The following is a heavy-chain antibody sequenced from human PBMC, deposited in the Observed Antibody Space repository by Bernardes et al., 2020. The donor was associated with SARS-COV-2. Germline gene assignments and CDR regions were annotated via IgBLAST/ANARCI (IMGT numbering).Heavy chain of an antibody. Sequence: GGSLRLCCAASEFNFDYYAMSWVRQAPGKGLEWVSGIIGNGGRTYYAESVKGRFTISRDNSKHTVDLQMNSLRAEDTAIYYCAKDRGPYDLMYYFDSWGQGSLVTVSS. J-gene: IGHJ4*02. CDR1: EFNFDYYA. V-gene: IGHV3-23*01. D-gene: IGHD3-16*01. CDR2: IIGNGGRT. CDR3: AKDRGPYDLMYYFDS.